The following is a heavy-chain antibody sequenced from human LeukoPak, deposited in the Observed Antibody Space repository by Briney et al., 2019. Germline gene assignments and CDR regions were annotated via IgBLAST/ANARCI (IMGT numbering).Heavy chain of an antibody. CDR2: ISGSGGST. Sequence: GGSLRLSCAASGFTFSSYAMSWVRQAPGKGLEWVSAISGSGGSTYYADSVKGRFTISRDNSKNTLYLQMNSLRAEDTAVYYCAKAPSLLWFGELFLYFDSWGQGTLVIVSS. V-gene: IGHV3-23*01. CDR3: AKAPSLLWFGELFLYFDS. D-gene: IGHD3-10*01. J-gene: IGHJ4*02. CDR1: GFTFSSYA.